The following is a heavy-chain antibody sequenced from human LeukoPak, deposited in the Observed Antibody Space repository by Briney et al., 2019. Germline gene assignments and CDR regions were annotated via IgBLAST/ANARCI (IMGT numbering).Heavy chain of an antibody. CDR3: GRRLFIDGWYKT. CDR2: INQSGST. D-gene: IGHD6-19*01. CDR1: RFIFSSYA. V-gene: IGHV4-34*01. Sequence: GSLRLSCAASRFIFSSYAMNWVRQAPGKGLEWIGEINQSGSTNYNPSLKSRVIISGDTSKNEVSLKLTSVTAADTAVYFCGRRLFIDGWYKTWGQGTLVSVST. J-gene: IGHJ5*02.